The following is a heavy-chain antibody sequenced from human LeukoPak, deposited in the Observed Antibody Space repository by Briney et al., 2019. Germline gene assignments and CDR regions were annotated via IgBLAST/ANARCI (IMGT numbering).Heavy chain of an antibody. D-gene: IGHD6-6*01. J-gene: IGHJ4*02. CDR2: INHSGST. V-gene: IGHV4-34*01. CDR1: GGSFSGYY. Sequence: PSETLSLTCAVYGGSFSGYYWSWIRQPPGKGLEWIGEINHSGSTNYNPSLKSRVTISVGTSKNQFSLKLSSVTAADTAVYYCARGRPGYSSSSRPYYFDYWGQGTLVTVSS. CDR3: ARGRPGYSSSSRPYYFDY.